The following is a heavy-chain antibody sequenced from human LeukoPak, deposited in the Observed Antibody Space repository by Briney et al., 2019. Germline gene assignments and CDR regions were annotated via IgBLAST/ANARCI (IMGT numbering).Heavy chain of an antibody. CDR3: AKDRKSSPRCFVY. CDR2: ISAYNGNT. Sequence: ASVKVSCKASLYTFTSYGIRWVRQAPGQGLEWMGWISAYNGNTNYAQKLQGRVTMTTVTSTSTAYMELRSLRSDDTAVYYCAKDRKSSPRCFVYWGQGTLVTVSS. CDR1: LYTFTSYG. D-gene: IGHD4-17*01. V-gene: IGHV1-18*01. J-gene: IGHJ4*02.